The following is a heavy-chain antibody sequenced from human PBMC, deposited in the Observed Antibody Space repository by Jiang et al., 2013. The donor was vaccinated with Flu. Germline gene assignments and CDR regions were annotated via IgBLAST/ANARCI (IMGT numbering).Heavy chain of an antibody. CDR1: GGSISSGNYY. V-gene: IGHV4-31*03. CDR2: VYYSGTA. J-gene: IGHJ4*02. Sequence: VQLVESGPGLVKPSQTLSLTCTVSGGSISSGNYYWTWIRQHPGKGLEWIGYVYYSGTAYYNPSLRSRITVSADTSKNQFSLRLTSLTAADTAVYYCARGDLSVGSGWYPSFDYWGQGTLVTVSS. CDR3: ARGDLSVGSGWYPSFDY. D-gene: IGHD6-19*01.